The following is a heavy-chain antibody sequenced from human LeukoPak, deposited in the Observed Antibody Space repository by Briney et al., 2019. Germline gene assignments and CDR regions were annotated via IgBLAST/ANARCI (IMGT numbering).Heavy chain of an antibody. CDR1: GFMFSSYA. J-gene: IGHJ6*04. D-gene: IGHD3-10*02. Sequence: GGSLRLSCAASGFMFSSYAMHWVRQAPGKGLEWVAVISYDGSNEFYADSVKGRLTISRDNSRNTLYLQMNSLRAEDTAVYYCAELGITMIGGVWGKGTTVTISS. V-gene: IGHV3-30*04. CDR2: ISYDGSNE. CDR3: AELGITMIGGV.